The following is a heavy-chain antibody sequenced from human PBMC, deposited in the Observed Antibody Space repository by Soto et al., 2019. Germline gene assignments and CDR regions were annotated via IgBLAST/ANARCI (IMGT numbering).Heavy chain of an antibody. CDR3: ARGAQGFFPVSGIYFYFDH. D-gene: IGHD3-22*01. J-gene: IGHJ4*02. V-gene: IGHV1-2*02. CDR1: GYIFTDHL. CDR2: VHPDSGGT. Sequence: ASVKVSCKTSGYIFTDHLIHWVRQSPGQGLQWVGWVHPDSGGTNVAQAFQDRVTMTADTSITTAYMDLARLRPDDTAIFYCARGAQGFFPVSGIYFYFDHWGQGTPVTAPQ.